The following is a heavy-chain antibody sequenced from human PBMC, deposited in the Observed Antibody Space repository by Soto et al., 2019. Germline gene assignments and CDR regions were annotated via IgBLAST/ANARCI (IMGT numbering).Heavy chain of an antibody. Sequence: ASVKVSCKVSGYTLTELSMHWVRQAPGKGLEWMGGFDPEDGETIYAQKFQGRVTMTEDTSTDTAYMELSSLRSEDTAVYYCATVSHGDYPGYYYGMDVWGQGTTVTVSS. CDR3: ATVSHGDYPGYYYGMDV. V-gene: IGHV1-24*01. D-gene: IGHD4-17*01. J-gene: IGHJ6*02. CDR2: FDPEDGET. CDR1: GYTLTELS.